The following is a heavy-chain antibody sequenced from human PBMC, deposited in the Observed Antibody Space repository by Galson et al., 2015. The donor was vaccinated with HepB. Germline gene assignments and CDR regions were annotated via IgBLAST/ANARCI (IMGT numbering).Heavy chain of an antibody. CDR2: IRSNASNYAT. CDR1: GFTFSGSA. J-gene: IGHJ4*02. CDR3: TSLADLSGYSSS. V-gene: IGHV3-73*01. Sequence: SLRLSCAASGFTFSGSAIHWVRQTSGKGLEWVGRIRSNASNYATAYTASLKGRFTITRDDSKNTAYLHMRSLRTEDTAVYYCTSLADLSGYSSSWGQGTLVTVPS. D-gene: IGHD6-13*01.